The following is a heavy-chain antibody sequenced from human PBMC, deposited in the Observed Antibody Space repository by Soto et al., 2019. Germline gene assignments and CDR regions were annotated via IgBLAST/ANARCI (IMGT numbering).Heavy chain of an antibody. V-gene: IGHV4-30-2*01. CDR2: IYHSGST. Sequence: SETRSLTCSLSVVSIISFFYAWGWIRQPPGKGLEWIGYIYHSGSTYYNTSLKSRVNISVDRSKNQFSLKLSSVTAEDTAVYYCDREKSLYYFDYWGQGTLVTVSS. J-gene: IGHJ4*02. CDR3: DREKSLYYFDY. CDR1: VVSIISFFYA. D-gene: IGHD3-16*01.